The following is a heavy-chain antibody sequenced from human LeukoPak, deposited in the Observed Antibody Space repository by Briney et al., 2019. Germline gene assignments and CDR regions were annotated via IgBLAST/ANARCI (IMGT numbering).Heavy chain of an antibody. CDR2: IYYSGST. D-gene: IGHD5-18*01. CDR3: ARQTGTAMAPDAFDI. V-gene: IGHV4-59*08. CDR1: GGSISSYY. Sequence: KPSETLSLTCTVSGGSISSYYWSWIRQPAGKGLEWIGYIYYSGSTTYNPSLKRRVTISVDTSRNQFSLKLSSVTAADTAVYYCARQTGTAMAPDAFDIWGQGTMVTVSS. J-gene: IGHJ3*02.